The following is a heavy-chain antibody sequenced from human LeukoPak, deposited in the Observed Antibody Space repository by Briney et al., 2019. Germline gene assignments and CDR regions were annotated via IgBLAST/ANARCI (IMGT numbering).Heavy chain of an antibody. V-gene: IGHV4-39*01. Sequence: SETLSLTCTISGGSISSTIYYWGWIRQPPGKGLEWIGSIYYSESTYYNPSLKSRVTISVDTSKNQFSLKLSSVTAADTAVYYCARQRGYCSGGSCYGRWFDPWGQGTLVTVSS. J-gene: IGHJ5*02. CDR1: GGSISSTIYY. CDR2: IYYSEST. D-gene: IGHD2-15*01. CDR3: ARQRGYCSGGSCYGRWFDP.